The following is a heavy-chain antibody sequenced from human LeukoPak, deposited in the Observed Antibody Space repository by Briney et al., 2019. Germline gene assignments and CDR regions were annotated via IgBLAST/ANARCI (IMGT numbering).Heavy chain of an antibody. V-gene: IGHV3-23*01. D-gene: IGHD3-10*01. CDR3: ATVWFGESVDY. CDR2: ISGSGGST. J-gene: IGHJ4*02. CDR1: GFTFRSYW. Sequence: GGSLRLSCAAAGFTFRSYWMHWVRQAPGKGLEWVSAISGSGGSTYYADSVKGRFTISRDNSKNTLYLQMNSLRAEDTAVYYCATVWFGESVDYWGQGTLVTVSS.